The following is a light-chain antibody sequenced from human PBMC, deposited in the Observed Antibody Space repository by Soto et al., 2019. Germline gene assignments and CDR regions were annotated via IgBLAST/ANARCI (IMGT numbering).Light chain of an antibody. CDR3: QHFGTSPPYT. CDR1: QSISAKH. Sequence: EIVLTQSPGILSSSPGETAVLSCRASQSISAKHLAWYQMRPGQSPRLLIYGASGRATGVPGRFSGSGSGTEFTLTTSRLEPEDFVVYCCQHFGTSPPYTFGQGTQLEI. V-gene: IGKV3-20*01. CDR2: GAS. J-gene: IGKJ2*01.